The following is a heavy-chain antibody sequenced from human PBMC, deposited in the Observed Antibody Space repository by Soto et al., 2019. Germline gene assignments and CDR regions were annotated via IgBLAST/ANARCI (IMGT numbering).Heavy chain of an antibody. V-gene: IGHV1-18*01. CDR3: ARALTGYGMDV. CDR2: ITSYNGNT. CDR1: RYIFTNYG. J-gene: IGHJ6*02. Sequence: QVQLVQSGVEVREPGASVKVSCKAVRYIFTNYGVSWVRQAPGQGREWMGWITSYNGNTEYAQKFQGSVTMTTDASTSTAYMELGSLRSDDTAIYYCARALTGYGMDVWGQGTTVTVSS.